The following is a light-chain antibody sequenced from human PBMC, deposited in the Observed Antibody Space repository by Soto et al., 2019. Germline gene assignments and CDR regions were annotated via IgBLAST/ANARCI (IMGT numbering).Light chain of an antibody. V-gene: IGKV3-15*01. CDR3: QQYINWPSFT. J-gene: IGKJ3*01. Sequence: EIVMTQSPATLSVSPGERATLSCRASESVGTNLAWYQQKPGQAPRLLFYGASTRATGIPARFSGSGSGTEFTLNISSLQSEDFAVYYCQQYINWPSFTFGPGTKVDIK. CDR2: GAS. CDR1: ESVGTN.